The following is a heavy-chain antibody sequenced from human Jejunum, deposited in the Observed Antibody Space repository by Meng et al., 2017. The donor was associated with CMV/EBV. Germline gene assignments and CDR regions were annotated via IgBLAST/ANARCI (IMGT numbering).Heavy chain of an antibody. CDR2: INPNDGYT. CDR3: ARDSPLVY. Sequence: KVSCKASGYTFPGYYIHWVRQAPGQGLEYMGWINPNDGYTSYLQSFQGRVTMTRDTSTSTVYMEMSSLRAEDTAIYYCARDSPLVYWGQGTLVTVSS. J-gene: IGHJ4*02. V-gene: IGHV1-2*02. CDR1: GYTFPGYY.